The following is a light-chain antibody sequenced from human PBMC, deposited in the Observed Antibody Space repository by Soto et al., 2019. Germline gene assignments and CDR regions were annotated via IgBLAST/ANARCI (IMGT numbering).Light chain of an antibody. CDR2: AAS. V-gene: IGKV1-27*01. CDR3: QKYNSAPLT. Sequence: GDRVTLTCRASQDIGVYLAWFQQKPGNVPKLLIYAASTLQSGVPSRFSGSGSGTDCTLTISSLQPEDVATYYCQKYNSAPLTFGGGTKVERK. CDR1: QDIGVY. J-gene: IGKJ4*01.